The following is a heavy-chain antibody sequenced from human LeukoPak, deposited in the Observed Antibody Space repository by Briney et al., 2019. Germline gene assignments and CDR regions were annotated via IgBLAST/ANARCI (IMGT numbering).Heavy chain of an antibody. CDR1: GGSISSGDYY. CDR3: ARHKGAYLHYSD. D-gene: IGHD2-21*01. CDR2: IYYSGST. J-gene: IGHJ4*02. V-gene: IGHV4-30-4*08. Sequence: SETLSLTCTVSGGSISSGDYYWSWIRQPPGKGLEWIGYIYYSGSTYYNPSLKSRVTISVDTSKNQFSLKLSSVTAADTAVYYCARHKGAYLHYSDWGQGTLVTVSS.